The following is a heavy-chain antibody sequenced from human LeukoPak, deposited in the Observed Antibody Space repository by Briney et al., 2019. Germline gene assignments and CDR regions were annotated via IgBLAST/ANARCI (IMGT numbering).Heavy chain of an antibody. D-gene: IGHD1-26*01. CDR1: GYTFTSYY. V-gene: IGHV1-46*01. J-gene: IGHJ6*03. Sequence: ASVKVSCKASGYTFTSYYMHWVRQAPGQGLEWMGIINPSGGSTSYAQKFQGRVTMTRDTSTSTAYMELRSLRSDDTAVYYCARGELLPEGDYYYYYMDVWGKGTTVTVSS. CDR3: ARGELLPEGDYYYYYMDV. CDR2: INPSGGST.